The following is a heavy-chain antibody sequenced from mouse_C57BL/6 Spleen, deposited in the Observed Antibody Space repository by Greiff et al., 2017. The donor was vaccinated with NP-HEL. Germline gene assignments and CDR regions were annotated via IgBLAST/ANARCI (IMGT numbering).Heavy chain of an antibody. V-gene: IGHV1-69*01. CDR2: IDPSDSYT. CDR3: ASHYYGSSDYYAMDY. Sequence: QVQLKQSGAELVMPGASVKLSCKASGYTFTSYWMHWVKQRPGQGLEWIGEIDPSDSYTNYNQKFKGKSTLTVDKSSSTAYMQLSSLTSEDSAVYYCASHYYGSSDYYAMDYWGQRTSVTVSS. J-gene: IGHJ4*01. D-gene: IGHD1-1*01. CDR1: GYTFTSYW.